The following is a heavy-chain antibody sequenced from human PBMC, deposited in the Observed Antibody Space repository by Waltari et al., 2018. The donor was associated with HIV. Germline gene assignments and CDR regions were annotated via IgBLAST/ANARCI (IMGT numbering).Heavy chain of an antibody. CDR1: EFTFKNYW. CDR3: AREALYDSSGYYFDY. D-gene: IGHD3-22*01. Sequence: EVQLVESGGGLVQPGGSLRLSCAASEFTFKNYWMTWVRQAPGKGLEWVANIKQDESEKYYVDSVKGRFTISRDNAKNSLFLQMNSLRAEDTAVYYCAREALYDSSGYYFDYWGQGTLVTVSS. CDR2: IKQDESEK. J-gene: IGHJ4*02. V-gene: IGHV3-7*01.